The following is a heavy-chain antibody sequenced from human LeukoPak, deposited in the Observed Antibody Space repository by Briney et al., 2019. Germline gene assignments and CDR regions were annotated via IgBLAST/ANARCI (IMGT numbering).Heavy chain of an antibody. Sequence: PSETLSLTCTVSGGSISSGSYYWSWIRQPAGKGLEWIGRMYTSGSTNYNPSLKSRVTISVDTSKNQFSLNLSSVTAADTAVYYCARGASSSSAIGYYYYYMDVWGKGTTVTVS. CDR3: ARGASSSSAIGYYYYYMDV. CDR2: MYTSGST. CDR1: GGSISSGSYY. D-gene: IGHD3-16*01. V-gene: IGHV4-61*02. J-gene: IGHJ6*03.